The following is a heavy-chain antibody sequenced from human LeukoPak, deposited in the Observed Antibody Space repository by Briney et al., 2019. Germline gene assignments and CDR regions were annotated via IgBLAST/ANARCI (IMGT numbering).Heavy chain of an antibody. D-gene: IGHD3-10*01. Sequence: GGSLRLSCTASGFTFSSYSMNWVRQAPGKGLEWVSYMSSIGTIYYADSVKGRFTISRDNAKNSLSLQMNSLRAEDTAVYYCARGRSGSTNWFDPWGQGTLVTVSS. J-gene: IGHJ5*02. CDR1: GFTFSSYS. V-gene: IGHV3-48*01. CDR3: ARGRSGSTNWFDP. CDR2: MSSIGTI.